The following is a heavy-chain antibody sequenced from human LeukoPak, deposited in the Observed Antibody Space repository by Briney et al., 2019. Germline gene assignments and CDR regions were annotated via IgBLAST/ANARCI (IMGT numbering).Heavy chain of an antibody. CDR3: AKEGFLYYYYGMDV. CDR2: ISGSGGST. J-gene: IGHJ6*02. CDR1: GVTFSSYA. V-gene: IGHV3-23*01. Sequence: PGGSLRLSCEASGVTFSSYAMSWVRQAPGNGLEWVSAISGSGGSTYYADSVKGRFTISRDNSKNTLYLQMNSLRAEDTAVYYCAKEGFLYYYYGMDVWGQGTTVTVSS.